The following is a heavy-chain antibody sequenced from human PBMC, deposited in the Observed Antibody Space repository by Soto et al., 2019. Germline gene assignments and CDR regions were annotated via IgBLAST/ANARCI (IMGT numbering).Heavy chain of an antibody. CDR1: GGIFSNDP. Sequence: QVQLVQSGAEMKKPGSSVKVSCKASGGIFSNDPISWVRQAPGQGLEWMGGIIPAIGKPDYAQKYQDRVTIAADESTSTAYMELTNLVSQDTAGYYCATGEWELPHFWGQGTLVTVSS. V-gene: IGHV1-69*01. J-gene: IGHJ4*02. CDR2: IIPAIGKP. D-gene: IGHD1-7*01. CDR3: ATGEWELPHF.